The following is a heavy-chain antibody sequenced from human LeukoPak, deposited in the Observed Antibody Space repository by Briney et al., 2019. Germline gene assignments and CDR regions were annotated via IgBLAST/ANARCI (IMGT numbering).Heavy chain of an antibody. V-gene: IGHV4-30-2*01. CDR2: IYHSGST. Sequence: PSETLSLTCAVSGGSISSGGYSWSWIRQPPGKGLEWIGYIYHSGSTYYNPSLKSRVTISVDRSKNQFSLKLSSVTAADTVVYYCARGGLGIRNWFDPWGQGTLVTVSS. CDR3: ARGGLGIRNWFDP. D-gene: IGHD7-27*01. CDR1: GGSISSGGYS. J-gene: IGHJ5*02.